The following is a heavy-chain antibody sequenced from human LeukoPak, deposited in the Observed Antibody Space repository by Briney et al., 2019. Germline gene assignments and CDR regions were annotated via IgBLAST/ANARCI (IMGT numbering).Heavy chain of an antibody. D-gene: IGHD6-13*01. J-gene: IGHJ4*02. Sequence: ASETLSLTCTVSGGSISSYYWSWIRQPPGKGLEWIGYIYDSETTNYNPSLKSRVTMSVDTSKNQFFLNLSSVTAADTALYYCASRPSGSTWYGVFDYWSRGTLVTVSS. V-gene: IGHV4-59*01. CDR1: GGSISSYY. CDR2: IYDSETT. CDR3: ASRPSGSTWYGVFDY.